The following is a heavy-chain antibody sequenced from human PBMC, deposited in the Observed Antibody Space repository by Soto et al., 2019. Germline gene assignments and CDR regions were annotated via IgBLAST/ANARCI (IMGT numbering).Heavy chain of an antibody. CDR1: GVTFSSYA. J-gene: IGHJ4*02. D-gene: IGHD4-17*01. V-gene: IGHV1-69*13. CDR3: ARGGYGDYRPDY. Sequence: ASVKVSCKASGVTFSSYAISWVRQAPGQGLEWMGGIIPIFGTANYAQKFQGRVTITADESTSTAYMELSSLRSEDTAVYYCARGGYGDYRPDYWGQGTLVTVSS. CDR2: IIPIFGTA.